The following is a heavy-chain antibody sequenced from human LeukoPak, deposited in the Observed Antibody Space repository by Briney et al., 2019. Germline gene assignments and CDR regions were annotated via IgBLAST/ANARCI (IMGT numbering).Heavy chain of an antibody. CDR3: AREAHGGNYFDY. CDR1: GGSISSGGYS. V-gene: IGHV4-30-2*01. D-gene: IGHD4-23*01. Sequence: PSETLSLTCAVSGGSISSGGYSWSWIRQPPGKGLEWIGYIYHSGSTYYNPSLKSRVTISVDRSKNQFSLKLSSVTAADTAVYYCAREAHGGNYFDYWGQGTLVTVS. CDR2: IYHSGST. J-gene: IGHJ4*02.